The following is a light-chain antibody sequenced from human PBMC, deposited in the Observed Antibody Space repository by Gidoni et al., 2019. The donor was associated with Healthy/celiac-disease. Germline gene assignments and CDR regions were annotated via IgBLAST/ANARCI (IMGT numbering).Light chain of an antibody. J-gene: IGKJ5*01. CDR3: QQYNNWPSIT. CDR2: GAS. CDR1: QSVSSN. Sequence: EIVMTQPPATLSVSPGERATLSCRASQSVSSNLAWYQQQPCQAPRLLIYGASTRAPGIPARFSGSGSGTEFTLTISSLQSEDFAVYYCQQYNNWPSITFGQGTRLEIK. V-gene: IGKV3-15*01.